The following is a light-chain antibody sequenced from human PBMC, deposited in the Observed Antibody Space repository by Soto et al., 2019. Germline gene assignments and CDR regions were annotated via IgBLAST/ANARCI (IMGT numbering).Light chain of an antibody. CDR3: VHDHNCPFK. CDR2: GAS. J-gene: IGKJ1*01. V-gene: IGKV1-6*01. CDR1: QVIRNY. Sequence: AIQMTQSPSSLSASVGDRVTITCRASQVIRNYLGWYQQKPGKAHKLLIYGASNLQSGVPSRFRGSGTGTDFTLSITRLQAEDFGTYYFVHDHNCPFKVGPGTKVDIK.